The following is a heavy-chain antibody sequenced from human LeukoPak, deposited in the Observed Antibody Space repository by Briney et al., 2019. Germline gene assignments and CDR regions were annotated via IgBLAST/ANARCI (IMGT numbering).Heavy chain of an antibody. Sequence: GGSLRLSCAASGFTFSSYWMSWVRQAPGKGLEWVANIKQDGSEKYYVDSVKGRFTISRDNAKNSLYLQMNSLRAEDTAVYYCARDSQQLAYNWFDPWGQGTLVTVSS. J-gene: IGHJ5*02. CDR1: GFTFSSYW. CDR3: ARDSQQLAYNWFDP. D-gene: IGHD6-13*01. CDR2: IKQDGSEK. V-gene: IGHV3-7*01.